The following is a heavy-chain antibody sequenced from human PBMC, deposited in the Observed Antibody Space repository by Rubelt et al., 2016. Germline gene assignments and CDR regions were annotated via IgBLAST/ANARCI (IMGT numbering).Heavy chain of an antibody. CDR2: LSGSGGST. Sequence: EVQLVESGGGLVQPGGSLRLSCAASGFNFNNNAMSWVRQAPGKGLEWVSGLSGSGGSTSYADPVKGRFTISRDNSKNTVYLQMNSRGAEDTAVYYWAGEVLFYGMDVWGQGTTVTVSS. V-gene: IGHV3-23*04. CDR1: GFNFNNNA. J-gene: IGHJ6*02. CDR3: AGEVLFYGMDV.